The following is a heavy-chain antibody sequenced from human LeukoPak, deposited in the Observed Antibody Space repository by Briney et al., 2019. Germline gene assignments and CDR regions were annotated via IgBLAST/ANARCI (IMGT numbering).Heavy chain of an antibody. CDR1: GFTFSSYG. V-gene: IGHV3-30*02. J-gene: IGHJ4*02. Sequence: QPGGSLRLSCAASGFTFSSYGMHWVRQAPGKGLEWVAFIRYDGSNKYYADSVKGRFTISRDNSKNTLYLQMNSLRAEDTAVYYCAKERWELLPSDYWGQGTLVTVSS. CDR3: AKERWELLPSDY. CDR2: IRYDGSNK. D-gene: IGHD1-26*01.